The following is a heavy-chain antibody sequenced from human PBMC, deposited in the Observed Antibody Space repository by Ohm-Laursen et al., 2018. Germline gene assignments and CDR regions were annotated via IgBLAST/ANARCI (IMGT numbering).Heavy chain of an antibody. V-gene: IGHV3-7*01. CDR1: GFTFCSYW. CDR2: IKQDGSEK. J-gene: IGHJ4*02. D-gene: IGHD5-12*01. Sequence: SLRLSCTASGFTFCSYWMSWVCQAPGKGLEWVANIKQDGSEKYYVDSVKGRFTISRDNAKNSLYLQMNSLRVEDTAVYYCARDGSDMGDYWGQGTLVTVSS. CDR3: ARDGSDMGDY.